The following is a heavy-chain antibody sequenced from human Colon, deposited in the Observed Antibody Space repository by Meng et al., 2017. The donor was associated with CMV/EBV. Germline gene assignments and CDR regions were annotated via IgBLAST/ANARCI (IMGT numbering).Heavy chain of an antibody. D-gene: IGHD6-25*01. Sequence: GESLKISCAASGFSLSDYWMSWVRQAPRKGLEWVANIKKDGSEKHYVDSVKGRFTISRDNAKNSLYLQMNSLRDDDTAVYYCASSAGHSGYALDIWGQGTMVTVSS. CDR3: ASSAGHSGYALDI. CDR1: GFSLSDYW. CDR2: IKKDGSEK. V-gene: IGHV3-7*01. J-gene: IGHJ3*02.